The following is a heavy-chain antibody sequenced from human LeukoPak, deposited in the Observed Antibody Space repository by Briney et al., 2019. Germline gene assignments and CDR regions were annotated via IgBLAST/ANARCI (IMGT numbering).Heavy chain of an antibody. CDR2: TYYRSKRHN. V-gene: IGHV6-1*01. CDR1: GDGVSSNSAA. J-gene: IGHJ6*02. Sequence: SQTLSLTCAISGDGVSSNSAAWNWIRQSPSRGLEWLGRTYYRSKRHNDYAVSVKSRITITPDTSKNQFSPQLNSVTPEDTAVYYCARVLDSYYYYGLDVWGQGTTVTVSS. CDR3: ARVLDSYYYYGLDV.